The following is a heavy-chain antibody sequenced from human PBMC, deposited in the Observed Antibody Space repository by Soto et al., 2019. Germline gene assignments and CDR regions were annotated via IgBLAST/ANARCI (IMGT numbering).Heavy chain of an antibody. CDR3: ARDLEFRDGNISHLDY. V-gene: IGHV1-69*13. Sequence: SVKVSCKASGGTFRNHVFNWVRQAPGQGLEWMGGIIPIIGTPNYAQKFQGRVTITADASTNTVYLDVSSLRSQDTAVYYCARDLEFRDGNISHLDYWGK. D-gene: IGHD3-16*01. CDR1: GGTFRNHV. CDR2: IIPIIGTP. J-gene: IGHJ6*03.